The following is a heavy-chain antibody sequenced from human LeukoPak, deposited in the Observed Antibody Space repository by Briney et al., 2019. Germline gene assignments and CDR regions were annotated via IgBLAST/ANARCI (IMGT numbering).Heavy chain of an antibody. CDR3: TRGLYGSPGDN. Sequence: PGGSLRLSCVASGFTFSNYRMHWVRQAPGKGLLWVSRITSDGSTSDYADSVMGRFTMSRDNAKNTVYLHMNSLGAEDTAVYYCTRGLYGSPGDNWGQGTLVTVSS. D-gene: IGHD1-26*01. V-gene: IGHV3-74*01. CDR2: ITSDGSTS. CDR1: GFTFSNYR. J-gene: IGHJ4*02.